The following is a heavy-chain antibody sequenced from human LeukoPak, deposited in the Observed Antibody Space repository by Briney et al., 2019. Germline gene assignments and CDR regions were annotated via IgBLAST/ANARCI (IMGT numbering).Heavy chain of an antibody. CDR3: ARGRRYSYGDPFDY. V-gene: IGHV3-21*06. CDR1: GFTFSSYS. J-gene: IGHJ4*02. CDR2: ISSTISSI. Sequence: GSLRLSCAASGFTFSSYSMNWVRQAPGMGLEWVSSISSTISSIFYADSVKGRFTVSRDNAKNSLYLQMNSLRADDTVVYYCARGRRYSYGDPFDYWGQGTLVTVSS. D-gene: IGHD5-18*01.